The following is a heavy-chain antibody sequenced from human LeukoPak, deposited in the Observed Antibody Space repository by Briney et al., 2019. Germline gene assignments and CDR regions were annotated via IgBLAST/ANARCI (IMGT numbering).Heavy chain of an antibody. CDR2: IIPIFGTA. CDR1: GGTFSSYA. CDR3: AREPGFDSSGYLNWFDP. V-gene: IGHV1-69*13. Sequence: ASVKVSFKASGGTFSSYAISWVRQAPGQGLEWMGGIIPIFGTANYAQKFQGRVTITADESTSTAYMELSSLRSEDTAVYYCAREPGFDSSGYLNWFDPWGQGTLVTVSS. J-gene: IGHJ5*02. D-gene: IGHD3-22*01.